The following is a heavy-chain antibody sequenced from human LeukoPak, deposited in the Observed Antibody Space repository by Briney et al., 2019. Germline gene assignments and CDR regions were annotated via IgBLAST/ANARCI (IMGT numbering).Heavy chain of an antibody. Sequence: GGSLRLSCAASGFTFRNAWMSWVRQAPGKGLEWVGRIKSKTDGGTTDYAAPVKGRFTISRDDSKNTLYLQMNSLKTEDTAVYYCTTDCYYYDSSGPPPWDYWGQGTLVTVSS. CDR1: GFTFRNAW. V-gene: IGHV3-15*01. CDR2: IKSKTDGGTT. CDR3: TTDCYYYDSSGPPPWDY. J-gene: IGHJ4*02. D-gene: IGHD3-22*01.